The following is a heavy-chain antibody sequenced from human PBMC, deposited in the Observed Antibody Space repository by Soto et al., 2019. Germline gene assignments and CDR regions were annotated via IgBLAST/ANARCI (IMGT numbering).Heavy chain of an antibody. CDR1: GFTFSNYA. Sequence: EEQLLESGGDSVQPGGSLRLSCAASGFTFSNYAMSWVRQAPGKGLEWVSVVSGTGSSTYYADSVKGRFTISRDNSKNTLYLEMKSLRVEDTAVYYCAKLAGSGELSPIGYWGQGTLVAVFS. CDR2: VSGTGSST. J-gene: IGHJ4*02. CDR3: AKLAGSGELSPIGY. V-gene: IGHV3-23*01. D-gene: IGHD3-16*02.